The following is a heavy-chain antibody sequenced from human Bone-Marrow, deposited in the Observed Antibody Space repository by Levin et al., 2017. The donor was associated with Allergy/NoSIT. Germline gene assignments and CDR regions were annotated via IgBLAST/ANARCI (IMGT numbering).Heavy chain of an antibody. CDR3: ASGPPIDRTGGTFFDY. CDR1: GFTFSSYA. CDR2: ISYDGSNK. D-gene: IGHD1-14*01. J-gene: IGHJ4*02. Sequence: GGSLRLSCAASGFTFSSYAMHWVRQAPGKGLEWVAVISYDGSNKYYADSVKGRFTISRDNSKNTLYLQMNSLRAEDTAVYYCASGPPIDRTGGTFFDYWGQGPLVTVSS. V-gene: IGHV3-30-3*01.